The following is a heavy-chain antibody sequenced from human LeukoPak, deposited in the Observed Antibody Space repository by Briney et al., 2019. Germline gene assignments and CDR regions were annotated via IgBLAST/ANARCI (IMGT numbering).Heavy chain of an antibody. CDR2: ISAYNGNT. J-gene: IGHJ6*02. V-gene: IGHV1-18*01. CDR3: ARDVRFGELLEYYYYGMDV. Sequence: ASVKVSCKASGGTFSSYGISWVRQAPGQGLEWMGWISAYNGNTNYAQKLQGRVTMTTDTSTSTAYMELRSLRSDDTAVYYCARDVRFGELLEYYYYGMDVWGQGTTVTVSS. CDR1: GGTFSSYG. D-gene: IGHD3-10*01.